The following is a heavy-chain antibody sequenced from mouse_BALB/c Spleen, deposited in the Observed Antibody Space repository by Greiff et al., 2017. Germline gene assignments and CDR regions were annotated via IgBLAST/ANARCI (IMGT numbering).Heavy chain of an antibody. J-gene: IGHJ2*01. CDR1: GYTFTSYW. V-gene: IGHV1-7*01. CDR2: INPSTGYT. CDR3: ARGTGTGDYDY. D-gene: IGHD4-1*01. Sequence: QVQLQQSGAELAKPGASVKMSCKASGYTFTSYWMHWVKQRPGQGLEWIGYINPSTGYTEYNQKFKDKATLTADKSSSTAYMQLSSLTSEDSAVYYCARGTGTGDYDYWGQGTTLTVSA.